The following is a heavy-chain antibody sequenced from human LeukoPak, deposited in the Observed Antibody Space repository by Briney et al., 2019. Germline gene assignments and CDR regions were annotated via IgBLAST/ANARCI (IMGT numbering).Heavy chain of an antibody. CDR2: ISRSSAYI. V-gene: IGHV3-21*01. J-gene: IGHJ3*02. Sequence: GGSLRLSCVASGFTFTNYWMNWVRQAPGKGLEWVSSISRSSAYIYYADSVKGRFTISRDNAKNSLYLQMNSLRAEDTAVYYCASFPPYMVRTDAFDIWGQGTMATVSS. CDR1: GFTFTNYW. D-gene: IGHD3-10*01. CDR3: ASFPPYMVRTDAFDI.